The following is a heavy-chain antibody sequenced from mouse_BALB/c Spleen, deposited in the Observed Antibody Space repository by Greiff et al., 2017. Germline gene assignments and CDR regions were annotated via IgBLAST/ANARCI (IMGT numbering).Heavy chain of an antibody. CDR3: AEGDLRYGSRGFAY. Sequence: EVKLQESGGGLVQPGGSRKLSCAASGFTFSSFGMHWVRQAPEKGLEWVAYISSGSSTIYYADTVKGRFTISRNKPKNTLFLQMTSLRSEDTAMYYCAEGDLRYGSRGFAYWGQGTLVTVSA. D-gene: IGHD1-1*01. CDR2: ISSGSSTI. CDR1: GFTFSSFG. J-gene: IGHJ3*01. V-gene: IGHV5-17*02.